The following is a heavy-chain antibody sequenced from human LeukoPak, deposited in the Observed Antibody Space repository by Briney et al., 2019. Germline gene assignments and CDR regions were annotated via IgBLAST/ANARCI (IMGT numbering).Heavy chain of an antibody. J-gene: IGHJ5*02. CDR2: IYTSGST. V-gene: IGHV4-61*02. Sequence: KTSETLSLTCTVSGGSISSGSYYWSWIRQPAGKGLEWIGRIYTSGSTNYNPSLKSRVTISVDTSKNQFSLKLSPVTAADTAVYYCASGYDSRFNWFDPWGQGTLVTVSS. D-gene: IGHD3-22*01. CDR3: ASGYDSRFNWFDP. CDR1: GGSISSGSYY.